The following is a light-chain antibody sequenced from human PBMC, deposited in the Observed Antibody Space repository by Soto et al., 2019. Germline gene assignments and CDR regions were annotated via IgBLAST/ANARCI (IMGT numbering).Light chain of an antibody. Sequence: EIVLTQSPGTLSLSPGERATLSCRASQSVSSSYLAWYQQKPGQAPRLLIYGASSRSTGIPDRFSGSGSGTDFTLTISRLEPEDSAVYYCQQYGNSPPTFGQGTKVEIK. CDR2: GAS. V-gene: IGKV3-20*01. CDR3: QQYGNSPPT. CDR1: QSVSSSY. J-gene: IGKJ1*01.